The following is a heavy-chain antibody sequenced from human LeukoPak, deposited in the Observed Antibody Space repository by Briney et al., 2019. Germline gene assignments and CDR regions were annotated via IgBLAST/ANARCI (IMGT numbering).Heavy chain of an antibody. D-gene: IGHD3-3*01. V-gene: IGHV1-2*02. J-gene: IGHJ4*02. CDR2: INPNSGGT. CDR1: RYTFTGYY. CDR3: ARALYYDFWSGYYPNPYYFDY. Sequence: GSSVTVSCKASRYTFTGYYMHWLRQAPGQALEWLGWINPNSGGTNYAQKFQGRVTMTRDTYISTAYKELSRLRSDDTAVYYCARALYYDFWSGYYPNPYYFDYWGQGTLVTVSS.